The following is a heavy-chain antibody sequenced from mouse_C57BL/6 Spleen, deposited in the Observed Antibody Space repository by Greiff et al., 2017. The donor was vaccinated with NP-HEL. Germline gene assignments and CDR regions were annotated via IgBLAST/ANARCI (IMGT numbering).Heavy chain of an antibody. CDR3: ARGAIYDGYPLAMDY. CDR1: GYTFTSYT. CDR2: INPSSGYT. D-gene: IGHD2-3*01. V-gene: IGHV1-4*01. J-gene: IGHJ4*01. Sequence: QVQLKQSGAELARPGASVKMSCKASGYTFTSYTMHWVKQRPGQGLEWIGYINPSSGYTKYNQKFKDKATLTADKSSSTAYMQLSSLTSEDSAVYYCARGAIYDGYPLAMDYWGQGTSVTVSS.